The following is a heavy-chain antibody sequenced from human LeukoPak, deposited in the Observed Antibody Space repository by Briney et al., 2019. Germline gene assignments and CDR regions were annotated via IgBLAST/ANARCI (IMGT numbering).Heavy chain of an antibody. CDR2: IYHTGST. CDR3: ARVRCSGGSCYQLRYFDY. V-gene: IGHV4-59*12. Sequence: SETLSLTCTVSGGSIRSFFWSWLRQPPGKPLEWLGHIYHTGSTNYNPSLKSRVTISVDKSKNQFSLKLSSVTAADTAVYYCARVRCSGGSCYQLRYFDYWGQGTLVAVSS. CDR1: GGSIRSFF. J-gene: IGHJ4*02. D-gene: IGHD2-15*01.